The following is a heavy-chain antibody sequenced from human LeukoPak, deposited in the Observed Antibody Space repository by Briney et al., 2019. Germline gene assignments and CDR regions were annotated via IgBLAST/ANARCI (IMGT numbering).Heavy chain of an antibody. CDR3: ARDPVEWELLLDC. V-gene: IGHV3-7*01. CDR1: GFNFRNFW. Sequence: GGSLRLSCVASGFNFRNFWLSWVRQAPGEGPEWVANIKQDGSEKYYADSVKGRFTISRDNARNSVYLQMNSLRVEDTAVYYCARDPVEWELLLDCWGQGTLVTVSS. CDR2: IKQDGSEK. J-gene: IGHJ4*02. D-gene: IGHD1-26*01.